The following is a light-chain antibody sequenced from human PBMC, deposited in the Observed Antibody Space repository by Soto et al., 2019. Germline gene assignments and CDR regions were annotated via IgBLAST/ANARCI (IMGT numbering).Light chain of an antibody. CDR1: SSDVGGYNY. J-gene: IGLJ2*01. CDR2: EVS. CDR3: SSYTSSSTLV. V-gene: IGLV2-14*01. Sequence: QSALTQPASVYGSPGQSITISCTGTSSDVGGYNYVSWYQQHPGKAPKLMISEVSNRPSGVSNRFSGSKSGNTASLTISGLQAGDEADYYCSSYTSSSTLVFGGGTKLTVL.